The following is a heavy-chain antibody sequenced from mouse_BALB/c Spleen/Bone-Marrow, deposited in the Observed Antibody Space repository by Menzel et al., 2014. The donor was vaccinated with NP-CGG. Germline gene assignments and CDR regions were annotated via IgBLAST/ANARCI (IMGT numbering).Heavy chain of an antibody. CDR3: ARGGIGRSLDY. CDR2: IYPGDGST. V-gene: IGHV1S56*01. Sequence: QVQLKESGPELVKPGTLVKISCKASGYSFTDYDINWVKQRPGQGLEWIGWIYPGDGSTKYNEKSKGKATLTADRSSNTAYMQLSSLTSESSAVYFCARGGIGRSLDYWGQGTSVTVSS. CDR1: GYSFTDYD. D-gene: IGHD3-3*01. J-gene: IGHJ4*01.